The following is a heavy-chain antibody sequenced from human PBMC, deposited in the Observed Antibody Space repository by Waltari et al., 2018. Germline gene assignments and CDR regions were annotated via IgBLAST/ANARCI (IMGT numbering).Heavy chain of an antibody. D-gene: IGHD4-17*01. Sequence: EVQLVESGGDLVQPGRALRLSCAASGLTFDDYTLHWVRQPPGKGLEWICSINWNGDRVAYADSVQGRFTISRDNSQNLLYLQMNSLRPEDTAFYFCTKDLYRGSTVTAYFDYWGLGTLVTVSS. CDR2: INWNGDRV. CDR3: TKDLYRGSTVTAYFDY. J-gene: IGHJ4*02. V-gene: IGHV3-9*01. CDR1: GLTFDDYT.